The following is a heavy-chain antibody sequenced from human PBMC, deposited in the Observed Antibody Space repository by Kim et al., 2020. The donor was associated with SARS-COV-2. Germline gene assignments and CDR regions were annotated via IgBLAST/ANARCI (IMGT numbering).Heavy chain of an antibody. CDR2: IDPSDSYT. J-gene: IGHJ3*02. CDR1: GYSFTSYW. CDR3: ARSEGSGSNVGAFDI. Sequence: GESLKISCKGSGYSFTSYWISWVRQMPGKGLEWMGRIDPSDSYTNYSPSFQGHVTISADKSISTAYLQWSSLKASDTAMYYCARSEGSGSNVGAFDIWGQGTMVTVSS. V-gene: IGHV5-10-1*01. D-gene: IGHD1-26*01.